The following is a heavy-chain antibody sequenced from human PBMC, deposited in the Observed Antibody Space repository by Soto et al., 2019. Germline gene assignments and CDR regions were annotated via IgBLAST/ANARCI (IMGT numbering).Heavy chain of an antibody. Sequence: SETLSLTCTVSGGSISSYYWSWIRQPPGKGLEWIGYIYYSGSTNYNPSLKSRVTISVDTSKNQFSLKLSFVTAADTAVYYCARDRGYYYDSSGDDAFDIWGQGTMVTVSS. CDR2: IYYSGST. J-gene: IGHJ3*02. CDR3: ARDRGYYYDSSGDDAFDI. D-gene: IGHD3-22*01. V-gene: IGHV4-59*01. CDR1: GGSISSYY.